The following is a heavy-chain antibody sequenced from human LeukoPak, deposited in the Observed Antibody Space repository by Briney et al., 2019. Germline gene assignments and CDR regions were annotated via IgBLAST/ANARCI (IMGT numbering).Heavy chain of an antibody. V-gene: IGHV4-59*01. CDR1: GGSINNSF. CDR3: ARNRFYLSGAYYFDP. CDR2: ISDSGVT. J-gene: IGHJ5*02. D-gene: IGHD3-22*01. Sequence: PWETLSLTCSVSGGSINNSFWSWIRQPPGKGLEWIGYISDSGVTNYNTSLKSRVSFSVDTSKGHFYLNLRSVTAADTALYFCARNRFYLSGAYYFDPWGRGTLVTVSS.